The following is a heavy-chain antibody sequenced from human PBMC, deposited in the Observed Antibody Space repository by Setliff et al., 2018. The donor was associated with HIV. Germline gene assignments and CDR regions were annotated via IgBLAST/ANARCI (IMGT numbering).Heavy chain of an antibody. V-gene: IGHV4-59*01. D-gene: IGHD6-19*01. CDR3: ARGSSGWTFDY. CDR2: IYYSGGT. Sequence: SETLSLTCNVSGGSISSYYWNWIRQPPGKGLEWIGYIYYSGGTNYNPSLKSRVTISADKSKNQFSLKLSSVTAADTAVYYCARGSSGWTFDYWGQGTLVTVSS. J-gene: IGHJ4*02. CDR1: GGSISSYY.